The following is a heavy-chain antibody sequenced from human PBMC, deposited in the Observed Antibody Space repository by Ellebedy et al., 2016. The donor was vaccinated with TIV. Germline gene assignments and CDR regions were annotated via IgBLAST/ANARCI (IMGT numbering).Heavy chain of an antibody. J-gene: IGHJ5*02. Sequence: KVSCKGSGYTFTNHWIAWVRQMPGKGLEWMGIISPGDSDTRYSPSFQGQVTISADKSISTAYLQWSSLKASDTAMYYCARTALTGTTVRWFAPWGQGTLVTVSS. CDR2: ISPGDSDT. CDR3: ARTALTGTTVRWFAP. V-gene: IGHV5-51*01. D-gene: IGHD1-7*01. CDR1: GYTFTNHW.